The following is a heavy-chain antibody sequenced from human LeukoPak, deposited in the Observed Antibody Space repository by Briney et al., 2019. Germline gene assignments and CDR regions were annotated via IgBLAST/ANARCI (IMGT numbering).Heavy chain of an antibody. V-gene: IGHV1-24*01. CDR1: GYTLTELS. Sequence: ASVKVSXKVSGYTLTELSMHWVRQAPGKGLEWMGGFDPEDGETIYAQKFQGRVTITADESTSTAYMELSSLRSEDTAVYYCARSRRYCSSTSCYNLVYYYYYMDVWGKGTTVTVSS. D-gene: IGHD2-2*02. CDR3: ARSRRYCSSTSCYNLVYYYYYMDV. J-gene: IGHJ6*03. CDR2: FDPEDGET.